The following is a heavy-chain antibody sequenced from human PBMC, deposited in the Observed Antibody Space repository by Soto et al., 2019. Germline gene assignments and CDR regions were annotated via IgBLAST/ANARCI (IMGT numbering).Heavy chain of an antibody. V-gene: IGHV3-7*01. J-gene: IGHJ4*02. CDR1: GFTFSNYW. Sequence: VQLGEFGGGLVQPGGSLRLSCAASGFTFSNYWMSWVRQAPGKGLEWVANIKQDGTEKNYVDSVRGRFTISRDNAKNSLDLQMNSLTAEDTAVYYCASVAIWGQGTLVTVSS. D-gene: IGHD5-12*01. CDR3: ASVAI. CDR2: IKQDGTEK.